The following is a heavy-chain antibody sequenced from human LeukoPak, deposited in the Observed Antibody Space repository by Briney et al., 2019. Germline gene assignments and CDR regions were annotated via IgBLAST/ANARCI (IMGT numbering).Heavy chain of an antibody. V-gene: IGHV3-7*01. CDR2: INQDGSEE. Sequence: GGSLRLSCAASGFPFSRYWMNWVRQAPGKGLEWVAIINQDGSEENYVDSVKGRFTISRDNAKNSLYLQMNSLRAEDSAVYYCVRDINYFALDYWGLGALVTVSS. CDR3: VRDINYFALDY. CDR1: GFPFSRYW. D-gene: IGHD2/OR15-2a*01. J-gene: IGHJ4*02.